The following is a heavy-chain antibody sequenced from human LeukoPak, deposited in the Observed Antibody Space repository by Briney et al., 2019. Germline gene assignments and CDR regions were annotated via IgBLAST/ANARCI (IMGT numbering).Heavy chain of an antibody. V-gene: IGHV6-1*01. D-gene: IGHD1-26*01. CDR3: ARVESYYGWSDYYYYMDV. Sequence: SQTLSLTCAISGDSVSSNSAAWNWIRQSPSRGLEWLGRTYYRSKWYNDYAVSVKSRITINPDTSKNQFSPQLNSVTPEDTAVYYCARVESYYGWSDYYYYMDVWGKGTTVTVSS. CDR2: TYYRSKWYN. CDR1: GDSVSSNSAA. J-gene: IGHJ6*03.